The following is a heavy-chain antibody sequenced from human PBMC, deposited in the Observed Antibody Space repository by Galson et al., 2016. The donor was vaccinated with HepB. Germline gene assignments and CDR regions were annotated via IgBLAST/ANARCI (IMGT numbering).Heavy chain of an antibody. D-gene: IGHD6-19*01. V-gene: IGHV3-23*01. Sequence: SLRLSCAASGFSFSSYAMSWVRQAPGKGLEWVSAISHSGGTTYYADSVKGRFTISRDISKNTVWLQMNSLRAADTAVYYCAKGYSSGWYYFDSWGQGTLVTVSS. CDR2: ISHSGGTT. CDR3: AKGYSSGWYYFDS. CDR1: GFSFSSYA. J-gene: IGHJ4*02.